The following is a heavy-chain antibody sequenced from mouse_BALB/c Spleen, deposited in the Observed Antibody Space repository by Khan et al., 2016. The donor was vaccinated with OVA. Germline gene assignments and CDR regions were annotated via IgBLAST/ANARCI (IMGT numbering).Heavy chain of an antibody. Sequence: QVQLKQSGAELVRPGTSVKMSCKAAGYTFTNYWIGWVKQRPGHGLEWIGDTYPGGGYTNYNEKFKGKATLTADTSSSTAYMQLSGLTSEASAICYFTRREAARATWDYFDYWGQGTTLTVSS. CDR1: GYTFTNYW. CDR2: TYPGGGYT. V-gene: IGHV1-63*02. CDR3: TRREAARATWDYFDY. J-gene: IGHJ2*01. D-gene: IGHD3-1*01.